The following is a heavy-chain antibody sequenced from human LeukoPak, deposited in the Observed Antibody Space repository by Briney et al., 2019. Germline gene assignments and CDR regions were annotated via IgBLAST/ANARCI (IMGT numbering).Heavy chain of an antibody. CDR1: GFTFSGYA. CDR3: ARGVVAVAAINY. J-gene: IGHJ4*02. D-gene: IGHD2-15*01. Sequence: GGSLRLSCAASGFTFSGYAMHWVRQAPGKGLGWVAVISYDGSNEYYADSVEGRFTVSRDNSKNTLYLQMNSLRDEDTAVYYCARGVVAVAAINYWGQGSLVTVSS. V-gene: IGHV3-30*04. CDR2: ISYDGSNE.